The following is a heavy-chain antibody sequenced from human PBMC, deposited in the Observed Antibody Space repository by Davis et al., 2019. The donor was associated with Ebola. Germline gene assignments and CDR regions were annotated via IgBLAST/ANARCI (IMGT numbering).Heavy chain of an antibody. J-gene: IGHJ2*01. D-gene: IGHD2-2*01. Sequence: AASVKVSCKASGYTFTSYDINWVRQATGQGLEWMGWMNPNSGNTGYAQKFQGRVTMTRNTSISTAYMELSSLRSEDTAVYYCASTRYCSSTSCQFWYFDLWGRGTLVTVSS. V-gene: IGHV1-8*01. CDR1: GYTFTSYD. CDR3: ASTRYCSSTSCQFWYFDL. CDR2: MNPNSGNT.